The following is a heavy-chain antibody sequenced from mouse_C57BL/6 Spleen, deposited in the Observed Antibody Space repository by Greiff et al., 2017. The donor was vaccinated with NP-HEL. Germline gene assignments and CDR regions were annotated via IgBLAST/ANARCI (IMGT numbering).Heavy chain of an antibody. CDR3: ARGETEGFAY. CDR2: IDPSDSEP. Sequence: VQLQQPGAELVRPGSSVKLSCKASGYTFTSYWMHWVKQRPIQGLEWIGNIDPSDSEPHYNQKFKDKATLTVDKSSSTAYMQLSSLTSEDSAVYYCARGETEGFAYWGQGTLVTVSA. J-gene: IGHJ3*01. CDR1: GYTFTSYW. V-gene: IGHV1-52*01.